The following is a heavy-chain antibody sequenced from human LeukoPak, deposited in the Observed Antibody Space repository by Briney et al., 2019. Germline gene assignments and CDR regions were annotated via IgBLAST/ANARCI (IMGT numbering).Heavy chain of an antibody. CDR3: ARGSGWFDY. J-gene: IGHJ4*02. V-gene: IGHV4-61*01. D-gene: IGHD6-25*01. CDR1: GGSISSSSYY. Sequence: PSETLSLTCTVSGGSISSSSYYWSWIRQPPGKGLEWLGYFYYSGNTNYNPSLKSRVTISVDTSKNQFSLKLSSVTAADTAVYYCARGSGWFDYWGQGTLVTVSS. CDR2: FYYSGNT.